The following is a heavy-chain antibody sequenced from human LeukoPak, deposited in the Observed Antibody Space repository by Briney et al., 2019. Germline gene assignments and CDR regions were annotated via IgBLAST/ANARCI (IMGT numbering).Heavy chain of an antibody. CDR2: ISGSGSST. Sequence: GGSLRLSCAASGFTFSTYAMSWVRQAPGKGLEWVSAISGSGSSTYYVDSVKGRFTISRDNSKNTLYLQMNSLRAEDTAVYYCARAYSIIRGLVDYWGQGTLVPVSS. V-gene: IGHV3-23*01. CDR1: GFTFSTYA. D-gene: IGHD3-10*01. J-gene: IGHJ4*02. CDR3: ARAYSIIRGLVDY.